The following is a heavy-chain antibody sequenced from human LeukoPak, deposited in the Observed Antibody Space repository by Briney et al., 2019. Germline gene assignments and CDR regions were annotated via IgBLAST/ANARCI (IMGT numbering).Heavy chain of an antibody. D-gene: IGHD3-22*01. CDR2: IWYDGSNK. CDR3: ARDSGSGYYYVG. Sequence: GGSLRLSCAASGFTFSSYGMHWVRQAPGKGLEWVTVIWYDGSNKYYADSVKGRFTISRDNSKNTLYLQMNSLRAEDTAVYYCARDSGSGYYYVGWGQGTLVTVSS. J-gene: IGHJ4*02. V-gene: IGHV3-33*01. CDR1: GFTFSSYG.